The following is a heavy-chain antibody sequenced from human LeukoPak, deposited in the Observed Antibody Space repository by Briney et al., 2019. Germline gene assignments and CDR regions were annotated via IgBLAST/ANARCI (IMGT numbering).Heavy chain of an antibody. CDR1: GDSISTSSYY. D-gene: IGHD5-18*01. V-gene: IGHV4-39*01. CDR3: ARQMNTAMVTGHYYYYMDV. J-gene: IGHJ6*03. Sequence: SETLSLTCTVSGDSISTSSYYWGWVRQTPGKGLEWLGSIYYSGITHYNPSLKSRLTIYVDTSRNQFSLKLSSVTAADTAVYYCARQMNTAMVTGHYYYYMDVWGKGTTVTASS. CDR2: IYYSGIT.